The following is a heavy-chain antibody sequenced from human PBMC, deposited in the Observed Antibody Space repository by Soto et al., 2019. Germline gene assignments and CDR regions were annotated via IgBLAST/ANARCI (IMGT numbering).Heavy chain of an antibody. Sequence: EVQLLESGGGLVQPGGSLRLSCAASGFTFSSYAMSWVRQAPGKGLEWVSAISGSGGSTYYADSVKGRFTISRDNSKNPLYLQMNSLRAEDTAVYYCAKAPKSRTIYWYFDLWGRGTLVTVSS. CDR1: GFTFSSYA. CDR2: ISGSGGST. V-gene: IGHV3-23*01. CDR3: AKAPKSRTIYWYFDL. J-gene: IGHJ2*01.